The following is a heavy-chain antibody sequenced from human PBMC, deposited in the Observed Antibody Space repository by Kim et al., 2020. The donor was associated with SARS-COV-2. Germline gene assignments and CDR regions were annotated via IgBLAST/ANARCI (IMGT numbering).Heavy chain of an antibody. CDR2: DT. J-gene: IGHJ4*02. CDR3: TRDLFGSGSS. V-gene: IGHV3-13*01. Sequence: DTYYAGSVKGRFTISRENAKNSLFLQMNSLRAGDTAVYYCTRDLFGSGSSWGQGTLVTVSS. D-gene: IGHD3-10*01.